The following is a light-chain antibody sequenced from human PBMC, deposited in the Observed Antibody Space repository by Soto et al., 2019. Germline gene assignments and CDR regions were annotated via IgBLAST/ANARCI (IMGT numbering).Light chain of an antibody. Sequence: DIQMTQSPSSLSASVGDRVTITCRASQSITIYLNWYQQKPGNAPKLLIYAASSLQSGVPSRFSGSGSGTDFTLTISSLQPEDFATYYCQQSYLTPFTFGPGTKVDIK. CDR1: QSITIY. J-gene: IGKJ3*01. V-gene: IGKV1-39*01. CDR2: AAS. CDR3: QQSYLTPFT.